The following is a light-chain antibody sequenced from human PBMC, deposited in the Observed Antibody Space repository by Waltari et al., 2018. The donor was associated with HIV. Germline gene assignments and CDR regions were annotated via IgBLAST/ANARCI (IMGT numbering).Light chain of an antibody. J-gene: IGLJ3*02. CDR2: SNN. CDR1: RSNIGSNN. CDR3: AAWDDSLSGHWV. V-gene: IGLV1-44*01. Sequence: QSVLRQPPSASGTPGQRVTISCSGSRSNIGSNNVNWYQQLPGTAPKLLIYSNNRRPSGVPDRFSGSKSGTSASLAISGLQSEDEADYYCAAWDDSLSGHWVFGGGTKVTVL.